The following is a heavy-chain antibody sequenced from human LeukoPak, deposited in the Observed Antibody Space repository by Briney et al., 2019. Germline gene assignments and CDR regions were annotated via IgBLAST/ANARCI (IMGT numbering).Heavy chain of an antibody. D-gene: IGHD1-14*01. V-gene: IGHV4-59*01. J-gene: IGHJ6*02. Sequence: SETLSLTCTVSGGSISSYYWSWIRQPPGKGLEWIGYIYYSGSTNYSPSLKSRVTISVDTSKNQFSLKLSSVTAADTAVYYCAGRTRYYYYYGMDVWGQGTTVTVSS. CDR1: GGSISSYY. CDR2: IYYSGST. CDR3: AGRTRYYYYYGMDV.